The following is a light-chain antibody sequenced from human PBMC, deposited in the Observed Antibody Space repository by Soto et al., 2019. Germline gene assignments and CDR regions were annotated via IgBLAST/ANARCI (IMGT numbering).Light chain of an antibody. CDR1: QSVSNSY. CDR2: GAS. V-gene: IGKV3-20*01. CDR3: QQYGTTRIT. Sequence: EIVLTQSPGTVSLSPGEIATLSFIASQSVSNSYLAWYQQKPGQAPRLLMYGASNRATGIPDRFSGSGSETDFTLTISRLEPEDFAVYYCQQYGTTRITFGQGTRLEI. J-gene: IGKJ5*01.